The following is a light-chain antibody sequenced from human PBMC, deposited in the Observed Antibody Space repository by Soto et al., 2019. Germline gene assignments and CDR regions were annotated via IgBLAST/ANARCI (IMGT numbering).Light chain of an antibody. CDR2: AAS. J-gene: IGKJ1*01. V-gene: IGKV1-6*01. CDR3: LQDYGDSWT. CDR1: RDVGSD. Sequence: TQMTQSPLSLSASVGEKIIITCRASRDVGSDVSWYQQKPGQAPKLVIYAASNLYTGVPSRFSGRRSGTEFTLTISSLQHEDFASYYCLQDYGDSWTFGQGTKVEIE.